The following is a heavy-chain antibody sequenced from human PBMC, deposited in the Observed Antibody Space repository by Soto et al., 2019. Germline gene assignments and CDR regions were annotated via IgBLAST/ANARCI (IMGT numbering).Heavy chain of an antibody. CDR2: IGSNGADK. CDR3: AADYLRHNSLNGYYYSYGMDV. Sequence: GGSLRLSCAASGITFSTYAMSWVRRAPGKGLEWVSTIGSNGADKQYADFVKGRFTVSRDSSKSTLSLQMNSLRAEDTAVYYCAADYLRHNSLNGYYYSYGMDVWGQGTTVTVSS. J-gene: IGHJ6*02. CDR1: GITFSTYA. D-gene: IGHD4-17*01. V-gene: IGHV3-23*01.